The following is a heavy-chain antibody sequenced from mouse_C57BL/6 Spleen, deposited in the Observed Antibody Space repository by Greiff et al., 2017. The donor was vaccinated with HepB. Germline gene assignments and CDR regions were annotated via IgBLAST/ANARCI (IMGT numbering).Heavy chain of an antibody. CDR1: GYTFTDYN. CDR2: INPNNGGT. J-gene: IGHJ2*01. V-gene: IGHV1-22*01. CDR3: AEGFHYGSSHLGY. D-gene: IGHD1-1*01. Sequence: EVQLQQSGPELVKPGASVKMSCKASGYTFTDYNMHWVKQSHGKSLEWIGYINPNNGGTSYNQKFKGKATLTVNKSSSTAYMELRSLTSEDSAVYYCAEGFHYGSSHLGYWGQGTTLAVSS.